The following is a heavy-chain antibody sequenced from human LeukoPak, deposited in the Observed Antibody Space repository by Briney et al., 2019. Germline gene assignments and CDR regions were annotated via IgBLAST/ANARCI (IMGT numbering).Heavy chain of an antibody. Sequence: PSETLSLTCTVSSGSVNSYYWSWIRQPPGKGLEWIGEINHSGSTNYNPSLKSRVTISVDTSKNQFSLKLSSVTAADTAVYYCARRVLSYVASDYWGQGTLVTVSS. CDR3: ARRVLSYVASDY. V-gene: IGHV4-34*01. D-gene: IGHD1-26*01. CDR2: INHSGST. CDR1: SGSVNSYY. J-gene: IGHJ4*02.